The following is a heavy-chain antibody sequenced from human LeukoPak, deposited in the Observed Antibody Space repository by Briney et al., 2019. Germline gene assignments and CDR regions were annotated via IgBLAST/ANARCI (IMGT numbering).Heavy chain of an antibody. CDR3: AGDQQLEPFHY. CDR2: INPNSGGT. V-gene: IGHV1-2*04. D-gene: IGHD1-1*01. Sequence: ASVKVSCKASGYTFTGYYMHWVRQAPGQGLEWMGWINPNSGGTNYAQKFQGWVTMTRDTSISTAYMELSRLRSDDTAMYYCAGDQQLEPFHYWGRGTLVTVSS. CDR1: GYTFTGYY. J-gene: IGHJ4*02.